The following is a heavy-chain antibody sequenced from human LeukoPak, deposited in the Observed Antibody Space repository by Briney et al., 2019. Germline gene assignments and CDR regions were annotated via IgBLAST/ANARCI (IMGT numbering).Heavy chain of an antibody. CDR1: GYTFTSCY. D-gene: IGHD3-10*01. V-gene: IGHV1-46*01. Sequence: ASVKVSCKASGYTFTSCYMHWVRQAPGQGLAWMRIINPSGGSTSYAQKFQGRVTMTRETSTSTVYMELSSLRSEDTAVYYCARDYYGSGSYYSLKYWGQGTLVTVSS. CDR3: ARDYYGSGSYYSLKY. CDR2: INPSGGST. J-gene: IGHJ4*02.